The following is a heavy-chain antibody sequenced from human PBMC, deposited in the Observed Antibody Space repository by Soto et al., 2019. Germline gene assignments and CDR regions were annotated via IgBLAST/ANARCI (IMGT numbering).Heavy chain of an antibody. D-gene: IGHD3-3*01. CDR3: ASLYYDFWSGDDYYYYGMDV. Sequence: SETLSLTCAVSGGSISSSNWWSWVRQPLGKGLEWIGEIYHSGSTNYNPSLKSRVTISVDKSKNQFSLKLSSVTAADTAVYYCASLYYDFWSGDDYYYYGMDVWGQGTTVTVSS. CDR1: GGSISSSNW. J-gene: IGHJ6*02. CDR2: IYHSGST. V-gene: IGHV4-4*02.